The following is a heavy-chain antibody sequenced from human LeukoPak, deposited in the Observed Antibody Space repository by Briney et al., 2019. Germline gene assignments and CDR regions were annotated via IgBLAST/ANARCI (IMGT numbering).Heavy chain of an antibody. Sequence: SDTLSLTCAVSGYSISSTNWWGWIRQPPGKGLEWIGYIYYSGSTNYNPSLKSRVTISVDTSKNQFSLKLSSVTAADTAVYYCATEYSGSYGGFDYWGQGTLVTVSS. CDR2: IYYSGST. CDR1: GYSISSTNW. V-gene: IGHV4-28*01. J-gene: IGHJ4*02. D-gene: IGHD1-26*01. CDR3: ATEYSGSYGGFDY.